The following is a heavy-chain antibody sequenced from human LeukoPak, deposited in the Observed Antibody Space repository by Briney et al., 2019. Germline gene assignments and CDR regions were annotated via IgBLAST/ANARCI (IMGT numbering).Heavy chain of an antibody. J-gene: IGHJ4*02. Sequence: ASVTVSCKASGYAFTAYYIFWLRQAPGQGLEWVGWINPNSGVANYAQKFQGRVTMTSDTSINTVYIDLNSLRSDDTAVLYWATDGRYNWNYALDSWGKGTLVTVSS. CDR1: GYAFTAYY. D-gene: IGHD1-7*01. V-gene: IGHV1-2*02. CDR3: ATDGRYNWNYALDS. CDR2: INPNSGVA.